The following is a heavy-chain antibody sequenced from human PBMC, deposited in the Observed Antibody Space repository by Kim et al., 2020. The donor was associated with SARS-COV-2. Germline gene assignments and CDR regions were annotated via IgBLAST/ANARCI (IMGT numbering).Heavy chain of an antibody. CDR1: GGSFSGYY. CDR2: INHSGST. V-gene: IGHV4-34*01. D-gene: IGHD3-10*01. J-gene: IGHJ6*02. CDR3: ASGAKQEFGELLSFYGMDV. Sequence: SETLSLTCAVYGGSFSGYYWSWIRQPPGKGLEWIGEINHSGSTNYNPSLKSRVTISVDTSKNQFSLKLSSVTAADTAVYYCASGAKQEFGELLSFYGMDVWGQGTTVTVSS.